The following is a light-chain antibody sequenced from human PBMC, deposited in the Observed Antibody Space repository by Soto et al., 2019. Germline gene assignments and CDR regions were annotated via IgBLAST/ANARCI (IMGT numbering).Light chain of an antibody. V-gene: IGLV1-40*01. CDR2: GNS. CDR1: SSNIGAGYD. J-gene: IGLJ3*02. Sequence: QSVLTQPPSVSEAPGQRVTISCTGSSSNIGAGYDVHWYQQLPGTAPKLLIYGNSNRPSGVPDRFSGSKSGTSASLAITGLQAEDEADYYCQSYDSSLSDWVFGGGIKLTVL. CDR3: QSYDSSLSDWV.